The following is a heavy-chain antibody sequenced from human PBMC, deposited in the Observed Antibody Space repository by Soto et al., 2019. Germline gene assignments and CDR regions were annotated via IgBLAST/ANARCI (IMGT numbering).Heavy chain of an antibody. CDR3: ARLLVRAYQLPSSRDIFFDI. CDR1: GGSFSGYY. Sequence: PSETLSLTCAVSGGSFSGYYWSWIRQPPGKGLEWIGEINHSGSTNYNPSLKSRVTISVDTSKNQFSLKLSSVTAADTAVYYCARLLVRAYQLPSSRDIFFDIWGQGTMVTVSS. CDR2: INHSGST. D-gene: IGHD2-2*01. V-gene: IGHV4-34*01. J-gene: IGHJ3*02.